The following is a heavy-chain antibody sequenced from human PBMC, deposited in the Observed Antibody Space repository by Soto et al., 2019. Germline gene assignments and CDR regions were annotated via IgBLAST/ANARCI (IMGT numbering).Heavy chain of an antibody. CDR3: VRQRALDSSGHYSDF. J-gene: IGHJ4*02. V-gene: IGHV5-51*01. CDR1: GYSFFTYW. D-gene: IGHD3-22*01. CDR2: IYPGDSDI. Sequence: HGESLKISCRGSGYSFFTYWIGWVRQMPGKGLEWMGIIYPGDSDIRYSPSFQGQVIISADRSISTAYLQWTSLKASDTAMYYCVRQRALDSSGHYSDFWGQGTQVTVSS.